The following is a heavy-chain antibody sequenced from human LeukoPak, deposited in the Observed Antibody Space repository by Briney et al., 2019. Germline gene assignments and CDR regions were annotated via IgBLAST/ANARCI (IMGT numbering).Heavy chain of an antibody. CDR3: ARLRVDYYDSTGAPADY. CDR2: INHSGST. CDR1: GGPFSGYY. D-gene: IGHD3-22*01. V-gene: IGHV4-34*01. Sequence: SETLSLTCAVYGGPFSGYYWSWIRQPPGKGLEWIGEINHSGSTNYNPSLKSRVTISVDTSKNQFSLKLSSVTAADTAVYYCARLRVDYYDSTGAPADYWGQGTLVTVSS. J-gene: IGHJ4*02.